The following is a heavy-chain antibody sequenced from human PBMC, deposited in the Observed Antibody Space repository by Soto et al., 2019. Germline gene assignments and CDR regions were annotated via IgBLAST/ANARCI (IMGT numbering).Heavy chain of an antibody. J-gene: IGHJ5*02. CDR3: AKDLTRQLAYWLDP. V-gene: IGHV1-2*02. D-gene: IGHD6-6*01. CDR2: INAHSGGT. Sequence: ASVKVSCKASGFSFTGYYIHWLRQAPGQGLEWMGWINAHSGGTEYAQKFQGRVTLTRDTSIATAYLTLTSLTSDDTALYYCAKDLTRQLAYWLDPWGQVTQVTVSS. CDR1: GFSFTGYY.